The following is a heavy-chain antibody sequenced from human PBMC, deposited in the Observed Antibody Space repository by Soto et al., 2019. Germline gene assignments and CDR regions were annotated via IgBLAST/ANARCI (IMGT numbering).Heavy chain of an antibody. Sequence: SETPSLTCTVSGGSISSYYWSWIRQPPGKGLEWIGYIYYSGSTNYNPSLKSRVTISVDTSKNQFSLKLSSVTAADTAVYYCARSWDYYGTFSYWGQGTLVTVSS. D-gene: IGHD3-10*01. V-gene: IGHV4-59*01. CDR2: IYYSGST. CDR1: GGSISSYY. J-gene: IGHJ4*02. CDR3: ARSWDYYGTFSY.